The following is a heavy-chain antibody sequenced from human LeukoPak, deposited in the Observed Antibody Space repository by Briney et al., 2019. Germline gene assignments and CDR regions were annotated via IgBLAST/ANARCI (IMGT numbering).Heavy chain of an antibody. CDR3: ARDGMSSTSTIPFDP. CDR1: GYTFTGYY. CDR2: INPNSGGT. D-gene: IGHD2-2*01. V-gene: IGHV1-2*02. J-gene: IGHJ5*02. Sequence: ASVKVSCKASGYTFTGYYMHWVRQAPGQGLEWMGWINPNSGGTNYAQKFQGRVTMTRDTSISTAYMELSRLRSDDTAVYYCARDGMSSTSTIPFDPWGQGTLVTVSS.